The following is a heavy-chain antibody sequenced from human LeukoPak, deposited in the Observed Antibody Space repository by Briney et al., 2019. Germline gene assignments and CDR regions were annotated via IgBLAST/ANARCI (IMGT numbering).Heavy chain of an antibody. CDR1: GFTFSSYE. D-gene: IGHD3-22*01. Sequence: GGSLRLSCAAYGFTFSSYEMNWVRQAPGKGRGWVSYISSSGRTIYYADSVKGRFTISRDNAKNSLYLQMNSLRAEDTAVYYCASGFAYYYDSSGYLDMDVWGKGTTVTVSS. CDR2: ISSSGRTI. V-gene: IGHV3-48*03. CDR3: ASGFAYYYDSSGYLDMDV. J-gene: IGHJ6*03.